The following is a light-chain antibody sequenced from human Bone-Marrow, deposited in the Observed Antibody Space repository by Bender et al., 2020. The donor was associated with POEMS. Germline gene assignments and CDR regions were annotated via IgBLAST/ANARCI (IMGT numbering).Light chain of an antibody. J-gene: IGLJ3*02. CDR3: SAWDGILSGWV. CDR1: SSNIGGNA. CDR2: GND. V-gene: IGLV1-44*01. Sequence: QSVLTQPPSASATPGQRVTISCSGSSSNIGGNAVNWWQQLPGTAPKLLIYGNDQRPSGVPDRFSGSKSGTSASLAISGLQSEDEADYFCSAWDGILSGWVFGGGTELTVL.